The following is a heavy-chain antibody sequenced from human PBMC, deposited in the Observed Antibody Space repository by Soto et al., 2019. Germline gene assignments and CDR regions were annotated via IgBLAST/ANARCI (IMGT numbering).Heavy chain of an antibody. CDR1: GGSFSDYY. D-gene: IGHD3-10*01. V-gene: IGHV4-34*01. CDR3: ARGRGRFGELFLNWFDP. Sequence: SETLSLTCAVYGGSFSDYYWSWIRQPPGKGLEWIGEINHSGSTNYNPSHKSRVTISVDTSKNQFSLKLSSVTAADTAVYYCARGRGRFGELFLNWFDPWGQGTLVTVSS. J-gene: IGHJ5*02. CDR2: INHSGST.